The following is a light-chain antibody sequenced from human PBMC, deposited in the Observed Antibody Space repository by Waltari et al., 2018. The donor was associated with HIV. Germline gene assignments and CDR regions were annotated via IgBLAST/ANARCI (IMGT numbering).Light chain of an antibody. CDR1: QDISNY. CDR3: QQYDNLPP. Sequence: DIQMTQSPSSLSASVGDIVTITCQASQDISNYLNWYQQKPGKAPKLLIYDASNLETGVPSRFSGSGSGTDFTFTISSLQPEDIATYYCQQYDNLPPLGQGTRLEIK. V-gene: IGKV1-33*01. J-gene: IGKJ5*01. CDR2: DAS.